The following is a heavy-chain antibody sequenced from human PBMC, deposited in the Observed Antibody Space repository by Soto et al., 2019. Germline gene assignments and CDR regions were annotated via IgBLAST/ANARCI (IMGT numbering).Heavy chain of an antibody. D-gene: IGHD2-2*01. Sequence: GGSLRLSCAASGFLFTNYSMNWVRQAPGKGLEWLSYITGSISTIYYADSVKGRFTMSRDNAKNSVYLQMNSLRAEDTAVYCCVRAECTSCYGFRHWGQGTLVTVSS. CDR1: GFLFTNYS. J-gene: IGHJ1*01. CDR2: ITGSISTI. CDR3: VRAECTSCYGFRH. V-gene: IGHV3-48*04.